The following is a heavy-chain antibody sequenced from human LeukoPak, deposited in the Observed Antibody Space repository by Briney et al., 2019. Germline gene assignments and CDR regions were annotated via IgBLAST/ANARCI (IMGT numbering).Heavy chain of an antibody. CDR1: GFTFSSYA. J-gene: IGHJ3*02. D-gene: IGHD1-7*01. Sequence: AGGSLRLSCAASGFTFSSYAMSWVRQAPGKGLEWVSYISSSSSIIYEAESVKGRFTISRDNDKKSLYLQMNSLRVEDTAVYYCARPVRELTASDAFGIWGQGTKVTVSS. CDR3: ARPVRELTASDAFGI. CDR2: ISSSSSII. V-gene: IGHV3-48*01.